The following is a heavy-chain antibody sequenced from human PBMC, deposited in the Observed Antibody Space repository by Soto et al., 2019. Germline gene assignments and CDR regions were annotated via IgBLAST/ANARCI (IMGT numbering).Heavy chain of an antibody. V-gene: IGHV3-30*03. D-gene: IGHD5-12*01. CDR2: ISYDGSNK. J-gene: IGHJ6*02. CDR3: ARDGRDGYNYYYYYGMDV. CDR1: GFTFTTYG. Sequence: SLRLSCAASGFTFTTYGMNWVRQSPGKGLEWVAVISYDGSNKLYADSVRGRFAISRDNSKNTLYLQMNSLRAEDTAVYYCARDGRDGYNYYYYYGMDVWGQGTTVTVSS.